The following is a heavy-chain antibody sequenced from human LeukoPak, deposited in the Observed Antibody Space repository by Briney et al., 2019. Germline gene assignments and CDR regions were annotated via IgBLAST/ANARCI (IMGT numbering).Heavy chain of an antibody. CDR1: GFTFSSYA. V-gene: IGHV3-23*01. CDR3: AKSEFSNRGFSALYY. Sequence: GGSLRLSCAASGFTFSSYAMSWVRQAPGKGLEWVSAISGSGGSTYYADSVKGRFTISRDNSKNTLYLQMNSLRAEDTAVYYCAKSEFSNRGFSALYYWGQGTLVTVSS. CDR2: ISGSGGST. D-gene: IGHD3-16*02. J-gene: IGHJ4*02.